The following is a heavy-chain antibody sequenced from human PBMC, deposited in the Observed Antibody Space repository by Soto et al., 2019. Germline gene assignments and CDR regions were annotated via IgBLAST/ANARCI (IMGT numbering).Heavy chain of an antibody. D-gene: IGHD6-13*01. CDR1: GFTLDDYT. V-gene: IGHV3-43*01. CDR3: AKDLLAASGPLDY. CDR2: ISWDGDST. Sequence: SLGLSCAATGFTLDDYTMHRVRQAPGEGLEWVSLISWDGDSTYYAASVKGRFTISRDNSKNSLYLQMNSLRTEDTVLYYCAKDLLAASGPLDYWGQGTLVTVSS. J-gene: IGHJ4*02.